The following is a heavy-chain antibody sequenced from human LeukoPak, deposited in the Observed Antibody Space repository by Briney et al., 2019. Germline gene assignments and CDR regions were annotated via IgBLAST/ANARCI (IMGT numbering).Heavy chain of an antibody. J-gene: IGHJ5*02. D-gene: IGHD2-15*01. Sequence: ASVKVCCKASGYTFTSYYMHWVRQAPGQGLEWMGIINPSGGSTSYAQKFQGRVTMTRDTSTSTVYMELSSLRSEDTAVYYCARGPDIVVVVAANPDIYCWFDPWGQGTLVTVSS. CDR2: INPSGGST. CDR3: ARGPDIVVVVAANPDIYCWFDP. CDR1: GYTFTSYY. V-gene: IGHV1-46*01.